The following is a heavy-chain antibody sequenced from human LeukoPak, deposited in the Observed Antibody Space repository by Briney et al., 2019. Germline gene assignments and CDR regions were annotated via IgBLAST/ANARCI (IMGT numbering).Heavy chain of an antibody. CDR1: GGSISSSSYY. CDR3: ARGPAFGGVIVIPDLDY. D-gene: IGHD3-16*02. CDR2: IYYSGST. J-gene: IGHJ4*02. Sequence: SETLSLTCTVSGGSISSSSYYWGWIRQPPGKGLEWIGSIYYSGSTYYNPSLKSRVTISVDTSKNQFSLKLSSVTAADTAVYYCARGPAFGGVIVIPDLDYWGQGTLVTVSS. V-gene: IGHV4-39*07.